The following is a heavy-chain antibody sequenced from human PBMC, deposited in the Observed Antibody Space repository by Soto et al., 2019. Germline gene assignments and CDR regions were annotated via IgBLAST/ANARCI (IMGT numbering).Heavy chain of an antibody. J-gene: IGHJ6*02. CDR1: GDSVSSNSAA. D-gene: IGHD3-10*01. CDR3: ARDRMVRGVTHYHYYGMDV. CDR2: TYYRSKWYN. V-gene: IGHV6-1*01. Sequence: SQTLSLTCAISGDSVSSNSAAWNWIRQSPSRGLEWLGRTYYRSKWYNDYAVSVKSRITINPDTSKNQFSLQLNSVTPEDTAVYYCARDRMVRGVTHYHYYGMDVWGQGTTVTVSS.